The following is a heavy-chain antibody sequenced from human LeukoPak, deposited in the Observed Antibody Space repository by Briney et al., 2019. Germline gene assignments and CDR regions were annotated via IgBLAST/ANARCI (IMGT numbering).Heavy chain of an antibody. CDR3: ATDPPGYCSGGSCLYS. D-gene: IGHD2-15*01. Sequence: ASVKASCKVSGYTLTELSMHWVRQAPGKGLEWMGGFDPEDGETIYAQKFQGRVTMTEDTSTDTAYMELSSLRSEDTAVYYCATDPPGYCSGGSCLYSWGQGTLVTVSS. CDR2: FDPEDGET. V-gene: IGHV1-24*01. CDR1: GYTLTELS. J-gene: IGHJ4*02.